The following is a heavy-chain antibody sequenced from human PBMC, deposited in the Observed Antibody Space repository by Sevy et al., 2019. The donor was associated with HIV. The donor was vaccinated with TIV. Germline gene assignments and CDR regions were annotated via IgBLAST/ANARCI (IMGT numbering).Heavy chain of an antibody. CDR1: GFTFSSYA. V-gene: IGHV3-30-3*01. CDR3: ARETVYSSSPIYYGMDV. CDR2: ISYDGSNK. J-gene: IGHJ6*02. Sequence: GGSLRLSCAASGFTFSSYAMHWVRQAPGKGLEWVAVISYDGSNKYYADSVKGRFTISRDNSKNRLYLKMNSLRAEDTAVYYCARETVYSSSPIYYGMDVWGQGTTVTVSS. D-gene: IGHD6-6*01.